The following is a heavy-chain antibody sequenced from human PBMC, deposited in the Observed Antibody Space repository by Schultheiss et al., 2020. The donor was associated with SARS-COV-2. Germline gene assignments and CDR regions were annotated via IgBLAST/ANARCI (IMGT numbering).Heavy chain of an antibody. V-gene: IGHV1-2*02. CDR2: INPSGGST. Sequence: ASVKVSCKASGYTFTGYYMLWVRQAPGQGLEWMGIINPSGGSTSYAQKFQGRVTMTRDTSISTAYMELSRLRSDDTAVYYCARDHLGSTSVDYWGQGTLVTVSS. J-gene: IGHJ4*02. CDR1: GYTFTGYY. D-gene: IGHD2-2*01. CDR3: ARDHLGSTSVDY.